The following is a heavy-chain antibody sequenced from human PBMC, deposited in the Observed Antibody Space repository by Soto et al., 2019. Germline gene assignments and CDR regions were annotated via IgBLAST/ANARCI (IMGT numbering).Heavy chain of an antibody. D-gene: IGHD1-7*01. CDR1: GFTFSSNW. Sequence: EVQLVESGGGLVQPGGSLRLSCAASGFTFSSNWMHWVRQAPGKGLVWVSRINSDGSSLTYADSVKGLFTISRDNAKNMLFLHMNSLRAEDTAVYYCARAMELRTSVGSQQWGQGTLVTVSS. CDR3: ARAMELRTSVGSQQ. CDR2: INSDGSSL. V-gene: IGHV3-74*01. J-gene: IGHJ1*01.